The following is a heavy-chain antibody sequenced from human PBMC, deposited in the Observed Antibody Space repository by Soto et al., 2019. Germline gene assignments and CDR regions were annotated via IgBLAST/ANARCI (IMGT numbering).Heavy chain of an antibody. CDR2: VYYSGAT. D-gene: IGHD3-16*01. V-gene: IGHV4-31*03. CDR3: ARDKDLQPTVWGF. J-gene: IGHJ4*02. Sequence: SETLSLTCTVSGDSMATGGHYYNWIRQVPGKGLEWIGYVYYSGATHYTPSLRARATISRGTSKNQFSLRLISVTAADTALYYCARDKDLQPTVWGFWGQGIQVTVSS. CDR1: GDSMATGGHY.